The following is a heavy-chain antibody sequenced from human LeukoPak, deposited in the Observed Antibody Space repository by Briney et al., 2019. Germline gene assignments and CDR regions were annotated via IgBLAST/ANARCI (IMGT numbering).Heavy chain of an antibody. CDR1: GGSISSSTDS. CDR3: ARQGLTYYYGSGSSFVDY. J-gene: IGHJ4*02. V-gene: IGHV4-39*01. Sequence: SETLSLTCTVSGGSISSSTDSWGWIRQPPGKGLEWIGEINHSGSTNYNPSLKSRVTISVDTSKNQFSLKLSSVTAADTAVYYCARQGLTYYYGSGSSFVDYWGQGTLVTVSS. D-gene: IGHD3-10*01. CDR2: INHSGST.